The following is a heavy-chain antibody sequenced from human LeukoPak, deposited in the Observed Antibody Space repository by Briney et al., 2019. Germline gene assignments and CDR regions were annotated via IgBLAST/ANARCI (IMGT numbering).Heavy chain of an antibody. Sequence: SETLSLTCAVYGGSFSGYYWSWIRQPPGKGLEWIGEINHSGSTNYNPSLKSRVTTSVDTSKNQFSLKLSSVTAADTAVYYCASATVVTPPRAFDIWGQGTMVTVSS. D-gene: IGHD4-23*01. J-gene: IGHJ3*02. CDR2: INHSGST. CDR1: GGSFSGYY. V-gene: IGHV4-34*01. CDR3: ASATVVTPPRAFDI.